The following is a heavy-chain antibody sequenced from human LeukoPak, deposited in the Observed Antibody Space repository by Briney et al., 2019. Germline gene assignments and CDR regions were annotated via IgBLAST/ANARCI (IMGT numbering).Heavy chain of an antibody. J-gene: IGHJ4*02. Sequence: PSETLSLTCTVSGGSISSYYWSWIRQPPGKGLEWIGYIYYSGSTNYNPSLKSRVTISVDTSKNQFSLKLSSVTAADTAVYYCARSDHDILTGYYLLDYWGQGTLVTVSS. CDR3: ARSDHDILTGYYLLDY. V-gene: IGHV4-59*01. D-gene: IGHD3-9*01. CDR1: GGSISSYY. CDR2: IYYSGST.